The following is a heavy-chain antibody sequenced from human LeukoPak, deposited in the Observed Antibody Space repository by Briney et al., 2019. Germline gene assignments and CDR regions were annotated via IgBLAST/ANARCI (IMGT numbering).Heavy chain of an antibody. V-gene: IGHV3-48*04. D-gene: IGHD5-18*01. CDR3: ARDRRYTYGFPSDY. CDR1: GFTFSTYS. Sequence: PGGSLRLSCAASGFTFSTYSMNWVRQAPGKGLEWVSYISNSGGTIYYADSVKGRFTISRDNAKNSLYLQMNSLRAEDTAVYYCARDRRYTYGFPSDYWGQGTLVTVSS. CDR2: ISNSGGTI. J-gene: IGHJ4*02.